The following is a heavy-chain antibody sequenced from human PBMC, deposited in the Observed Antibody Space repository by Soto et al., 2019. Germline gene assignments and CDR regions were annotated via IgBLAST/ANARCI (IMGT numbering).Heavy chain of an antibody. CDR3: AKLYAIFAKFDY. V-gene: IGHV3-21*01. CDR2: ISSSSSYI. D-gene: IGHD3-3*01. CDR1: GFTFSSYS. J-gene: IGHJ4*02. Sequence: GGSLRLSCAASGFTFSSYSMNWVRQAPGKGLEWVSSISSSSSYIYYADSVKGRFTISRDNAKNSLYLQMNSLRAEDTAVYYCAKLYAIFAKFDYWGQGTLVTVSS.